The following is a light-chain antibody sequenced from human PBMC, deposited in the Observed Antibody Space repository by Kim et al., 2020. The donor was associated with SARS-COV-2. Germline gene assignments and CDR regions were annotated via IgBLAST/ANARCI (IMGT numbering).Light chain of an antibody. Sequence: PPGERATRSCRASQSIRSNYIAWYQQKRGQAPRVLIYGASTRATGIPDRFSGSGSGTDFTLTVSRLEPEDSAVYYCHQYVYSPWTFGQGTKVDIK. V-gene: IGKV3-20*01. CDR3: HQYVYSPWT. CDR1: QSIRSNY. J-gene: IGKJ1*01. CDR2: GAS.